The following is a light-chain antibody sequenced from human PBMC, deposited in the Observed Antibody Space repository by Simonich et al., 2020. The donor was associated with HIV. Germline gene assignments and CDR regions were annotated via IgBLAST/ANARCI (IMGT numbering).Light chain of an antibody. J-gene: IGLJ1*01. CDR2: EGS. V-gene: IGLV2-23*01. Sequence: QSALTQPASVSGSPGQSITISCTGTSSDVGSYNLVSWYQQHPGKAPKLMIYEGSKRPSGVSNRFAGSKSGNTASLTISGVQAEDEADYYCCSSAGSSTRYVFGTGTKVTVL. CDR1: SSDVGSYNL. CDR3: CSSAGSSTRYV.